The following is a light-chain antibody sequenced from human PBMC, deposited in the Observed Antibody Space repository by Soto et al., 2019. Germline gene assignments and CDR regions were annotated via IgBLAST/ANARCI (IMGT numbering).Light chain of an antibody. CDR3: QQSYSTPPGT. CDR1: HSISTY. J-gene: IGKJ1*01. Sequence: DIQMTQSPSSLSASVGDRVTITCRASHSISTYFIWYQQKPGKAPKLLIYATSSLQSGVPSRFSGSGSGTDFTLTISSLQPEDFATYYCQQSYSTPPGTFGQGSKVDI. CDR2: ATS. V-gene: IGKV1-39*01.